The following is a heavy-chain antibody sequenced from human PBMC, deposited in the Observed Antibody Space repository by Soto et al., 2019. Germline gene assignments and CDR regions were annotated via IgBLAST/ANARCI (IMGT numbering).Heavy chain of an antibody. V-gene: IGHV1-18*01. D-gene: IGHD1-26*01. CDR2: ISAYNGNT. J-gene: IGHJ4*02. CDR1: GYTFTSYC. CDR3: ARDLGWAIRGHTNLDY. Sequence: ASVKVSCKASGYTFTSYCISWVRQAPGQGLEWMGWISAYNGNTNYAQKLQGRVTMTTDTSTSTAYMELRSLRSDDTAVYYCARDLGWAIRGHTNLDYWGQGTLVTVSS.